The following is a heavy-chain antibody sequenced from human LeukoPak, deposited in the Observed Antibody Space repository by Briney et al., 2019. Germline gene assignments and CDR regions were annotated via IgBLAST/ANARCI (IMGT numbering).Heavy chain of an antibody. D-gene: IGHD3-22*01. CDR1: GGSISSGDYY. Sequence: PSETLSLTCTVSGGSISSGDYYWSWIRQPPGKCLEWIRYIDYSGSTYYNPSLKSRVTISVDTSKNQLSLKLRSVTAADTAVYYCARDNWQDYYDSSGRDAFDIWGQGTMVTVSS. V-gene: IGHV4-30-4*01. J-gene: IGHJ3*02. CDR3: ARDNWQDYYDSSGRDAFDI. CDR2: IDYSGST.